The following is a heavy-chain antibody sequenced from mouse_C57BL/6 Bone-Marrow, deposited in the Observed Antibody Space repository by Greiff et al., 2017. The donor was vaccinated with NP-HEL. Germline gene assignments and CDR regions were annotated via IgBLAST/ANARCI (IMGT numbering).Heavy chain of an antibody. D-gene: IGHD1-1*01. CDR3: ARLYYGSSRDFDY. CDR2: ISSGGSYT. J-gene: IGHJ2*01. CDR1: GFTFSSYG. V-gene: IGHV5-6*01. Sequence: EVNVVESGGDLVKPGGSLKLSCAASGFTFSSYGMSWVRQTPDKRLEWVATISSGGSYTYYPDSVKGRFTISRDNAKNTLYLQMSSLKSEDTAMYYCARLYYGSSRDFDYWGQGTTLTVSS.